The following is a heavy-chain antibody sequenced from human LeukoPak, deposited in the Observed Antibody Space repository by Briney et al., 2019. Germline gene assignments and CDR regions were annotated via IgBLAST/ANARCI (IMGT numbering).Heavy chain of an antibody. CDR2: INPNSGGT. Sequence: GASVKVSCKASGYTFTGYYMHWVRQAPGQGLEWMGWINPNSGGTNYAQKFQGRVTMTRDTSISTAYMELSRLRSDDTAVYYCARQSYYYGSGSLHWGQGTLVTVSS. J-gene: IGHJ4*02. CDR3: ARQSYYYGSGSLH. CDR1: GYTFTGYY. D-gene: IGHD3-10*01. V-gene: IGHV1-2*02.